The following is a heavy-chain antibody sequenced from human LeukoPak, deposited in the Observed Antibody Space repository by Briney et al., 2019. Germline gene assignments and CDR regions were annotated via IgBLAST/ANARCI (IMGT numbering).Heavy chain of an antibody. CDR3: ARHTRPGHSGYENAFDI. Sequence: GGSLRLSCAASGFTVSNNFMSWVRQAPGKGLEWVSVIYSGGSTYYADSVKGRFNISRHTSKNILYLQMNSLRDEDTAVYYCARHTRPGHSGYENAFDIWGQGTMVTVSS. CDR2: IYSGGST. CDR1: GFTVSNNF. J-gene: IGHJ3*02. V-gene: IGHV3-53*04. D-gene: IGHD5-12*01.